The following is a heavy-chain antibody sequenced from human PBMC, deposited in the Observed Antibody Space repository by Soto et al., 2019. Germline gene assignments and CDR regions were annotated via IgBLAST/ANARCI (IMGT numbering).Heavy chain of an antibody. CDR2: ISGSGGST. D-gene: IGHD3-9*01. Sequence: EVQLLESGGGLVQPGGSLRLSCAASGFTFSSYAMSWVRQAPGKGLEWVSAISGSGGSTYYADSVKGRFTISRDNSKNTLYLQMNSLRAEDTAIYYCAKAVRYFDWYFEFWGQGTLVTVSS. CDR1: GFTFSSYA. J-gene: IGHJ4*02. V-gene: IGHV3-23*01. CDR3: AKAVRYFDWYFEF.